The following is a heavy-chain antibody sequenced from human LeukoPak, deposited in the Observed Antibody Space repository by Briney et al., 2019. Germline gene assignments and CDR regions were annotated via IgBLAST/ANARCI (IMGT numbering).Heavy chain of an antibody. CDR3: ARDYYDSSGYLAY. CDR2: ISSSSSYI. D-gene: IGHD3-22*01. Sequence: GGSLRLSCAASGFTFSSYSMNWVREAPGKGLEWVSSISSSSSYIYYADSVKGRFTISRDNAKNSLYLQMNSLRAEDTAVYYCARDYYDSSGYLAYWGQGTLVTVSS. J-gene: IGHJ4*02. CDR1: GFTFSSYS. V-gene: IGHV3-21*01.